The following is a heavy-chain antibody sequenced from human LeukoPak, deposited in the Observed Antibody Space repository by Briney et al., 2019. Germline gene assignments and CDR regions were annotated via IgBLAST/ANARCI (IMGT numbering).Heavy chain of an antibody. V-gene: IGHV4-34*01. CDR3: AREVPSYYVESGFDY. J-gene: IGHJ4*02. CDR2: INHSGST. D-gene: IGHD1-26*01. Sequence: PSETLSLTCAVYGGSFSGYYWSWIRQPPGKGLEWIGGINHSGSTNYNPSLKSRVTISVDTSKNQFSLKLSSVTAADTAVYYCAREVPSYYVESGFDYWGQGTLVTVSS. CDR1: GGSFSGYY.